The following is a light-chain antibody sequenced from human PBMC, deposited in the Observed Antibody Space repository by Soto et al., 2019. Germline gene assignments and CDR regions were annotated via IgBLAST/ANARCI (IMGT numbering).Light chain of an antibody. CDR2: ATS. V-gene: IGKV3-20*01. J-gene: IGKJ4*01. CDR3: QQYATSPLT. CDR1: QAVRSTY. Sequence: EIVLTQSPGTLSLSPGERATLSCRASQAVRSTYLAWHQQKPGQAPKLLIYATSSRATGIPDRFSGSGSGTDFTLTIRRLEPEDFALYYCQQYATSPLTFGGGTKVDIK.